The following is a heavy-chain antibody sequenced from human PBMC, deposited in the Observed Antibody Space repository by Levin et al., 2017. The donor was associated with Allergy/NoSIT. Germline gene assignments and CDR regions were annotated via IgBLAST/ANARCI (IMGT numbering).Heavy chain of an antibody. CDR1: GGTFSSYA. J-gene: IGHJ6*02. CDR3: ARGYCSSTSCYYYYGMDV. Sequence: SVKVSCKASGGTFSSYAISWVRQAPGQGLEWMGGIIPIFGTANYAQKFQGRVTITADESTSTAYMELSSLRSEDTAVYYCARGYCSSTSCYYYYGMDVWGQGTTVTVSS. D-gene: IGHD2-2*01. CDR2: IIPIFGTA. V-gene: IGHV1-69*13.